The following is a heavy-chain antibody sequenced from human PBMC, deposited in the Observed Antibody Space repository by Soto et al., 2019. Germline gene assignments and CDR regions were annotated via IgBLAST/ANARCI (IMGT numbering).Heavy chain of an antibody. CDR1: GFTVSSNY. D-gene: IGHD6-19*01. J-gene: IGHJ3*02. CDR3: AREVIAVASRGAFDI. Sequence: WWCLGLSCASSGFTVSSNYMSWVRQAPGKGLEWVSVIYSGGSTYYADSVKGRFTISRDNSKNTLYLQMNSLRAEDTAVYYCAREVIAVASRGAFDIWGQGTMVTVSS. V-gene: IGHV3-53*01. CDR2: IYSGGST.